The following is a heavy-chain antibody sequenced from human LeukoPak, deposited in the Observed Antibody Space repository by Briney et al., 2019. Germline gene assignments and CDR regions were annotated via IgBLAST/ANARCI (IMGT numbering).Heavy chain of an antibody. D-gene: IGHD6-19*01. J-gene: IGHJ4*02. CDR2: ISAYNGNT. CDR1: GYTFTSYG. V-gene: IGHV1-18*01. Sequence: VSVKVSCKASGYTFTSYGISWVRQAAGQGLEWMGWISAYNGNTNYAQKLQGRVTMTTDTSTSTTYMELRSLRSDDTAVYYCARDRRGQWLVRRYFDYWGQGTLVTVSS. CDR3: ARDRRGQWLVRRYFDY.